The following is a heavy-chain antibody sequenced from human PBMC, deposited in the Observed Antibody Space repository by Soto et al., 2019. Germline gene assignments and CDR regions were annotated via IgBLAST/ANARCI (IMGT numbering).Heavy chain of an antibody. J-gene: IGHJ6*01. Sequence: SETLSLTCAFYGGSFSGYYWSWIRQPPGKGLEWIGEINHSGSTNYNPSLKSRVTISVDTSKNQFSLKLSSVTAADTAVYYCARGRGYIYYSYGMEVLGQGTTVNVSS. V-gene: IGHV4-34*01. D-gene: IGHD3-16*02. CDR3: ARGRGYIYYSYGMEV. CDR2: INHSGST. CDR1: GGSFSGYY.